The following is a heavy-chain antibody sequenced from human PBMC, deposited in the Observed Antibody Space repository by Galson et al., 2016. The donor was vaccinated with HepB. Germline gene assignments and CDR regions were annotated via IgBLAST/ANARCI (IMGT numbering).Heavy chain of an antibody. CDR1: GGSISRSEYF. CDR2: TYHSGST. Sequence: TLSLTCTVSGGSISRSEYFWSWIRQHPGKGLEWIGNTYHSGSTYYIPSLKSRVTISVDTSKNQCSLKLSSVTAADTAVYYCARGLQRGYSYGLPIGYFDLWGRGTLVTVSS. CDR3: ARGLQRGYSYGLPIGYFDL. J-gene: IGHJ2*01. D-gene: IGHD5-18*01. V-gene: IGHV4-31*03.